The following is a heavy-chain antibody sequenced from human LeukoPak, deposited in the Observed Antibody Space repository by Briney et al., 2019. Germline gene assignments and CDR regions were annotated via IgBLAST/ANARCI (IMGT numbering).Heavy chain of an antibody. CDR1: GYTFTSYY. Sequence: ASVKGSCKASGYTFTSYYMHWVRQAPGQRLEWMGIINPSGGSTSYAQKFQGRVTMTRDTSTSTVYMELSSLRSEDTAVYYCARDPICSSTSCYYYGMDVWGKGTTVAVSS. V-gene: IGHV1-46*01. CDR3: ARDPICSSTSCYYYGMDV. CDR2: INPSGGST. D-gene: IGHD2-2*01. J-gene: IGHJ6*04.